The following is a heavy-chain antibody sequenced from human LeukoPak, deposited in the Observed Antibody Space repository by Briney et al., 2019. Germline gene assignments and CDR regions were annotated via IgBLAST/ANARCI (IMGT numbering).Heavy chain of an antibody. CDR1: GGSVSSGSYY. CDR3: ARGAGTYPNWFDP. J-gene: IGHJ5*02. D-gene: IGHD3-10*01. Sequence: PSETLSLTCTVSGGSVSSGSYYWSWIRQPPGKGLEWIGYIYYGGSTNYNPSLKSRVTISVDTSKNQFSLKLSSVTAADTAVYYCARGAGTYPNWFDPWGQGTLVTVSS. CDR2: IYYGGST. V-gene: IGHV4-61*01.